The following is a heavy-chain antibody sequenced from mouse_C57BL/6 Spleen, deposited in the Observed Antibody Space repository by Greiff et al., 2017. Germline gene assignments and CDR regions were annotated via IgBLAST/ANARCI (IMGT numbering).Heavy chain of an antibody. Sequence: VQLQQPGAELVKPGASVKLSCKASGYTFTSYWMQWVKQRPGQGLEWIGEIDPSDGYTNYAPKFKGKATLTVDTSSSTAYMQLSSLTSEDTAVYYCARASPGGCAYGGQGTMLTVSA. J-gene: IGHJ3*01. CDR1: GYTFTSYW. CDR2: IDPSDGYT. V-gene: IGHV1-50*01. CDR3: ARASPGGCAY.